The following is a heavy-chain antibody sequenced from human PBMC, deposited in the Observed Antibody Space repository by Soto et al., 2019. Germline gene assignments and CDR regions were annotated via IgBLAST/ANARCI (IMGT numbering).Heavy chain of an antibody. CDR1: GFTFSNYA. CDR2: ITAYGDST. J-gene: IGHJ5*02. CDR3: AKDPLWYDSDWYPPPGVGP. V-gene: IGHV3-23*01. Sequence: EVQLLESGGGFVQPGGSLRLACAASGFTFSNYAMSWVRQAPGKGLEWVSAITAYGDSTHYADSVKCRLTISRDSPKNTLYLQMDSRRAADTAVYYCAKDPLWYDSDWYPPPGVGPWGQGTVVIVSS. D-gene: IGHD6-19*01.